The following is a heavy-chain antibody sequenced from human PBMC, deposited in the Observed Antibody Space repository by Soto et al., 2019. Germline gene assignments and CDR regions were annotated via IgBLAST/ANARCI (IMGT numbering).Heavy chain of an antibody. D-gene: IGHD2-15*01. J-gene: IGHJ6*02. CDR1: GFTFSTYG. V-gene: IGHV3-33*01. CDR3: ARIDCTGGSCRPYYYSGMEV. CDR2: IWYDGSYK. Sequence: GGSLRLSCAASGFTFSTYGRHWGRQAPGKGLEWVAVIWYDGSYKYYADSVKGRFSGSRDNSRNTMYLQMNSLRAEDTAVYYCARIDCTGGSCRPYYYSGMEVWGQGTTVTVSS.